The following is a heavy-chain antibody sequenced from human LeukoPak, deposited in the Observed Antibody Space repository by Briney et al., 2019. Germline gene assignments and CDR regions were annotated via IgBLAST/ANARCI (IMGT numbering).Heavy chain of an antibody. Sequence: GASVKVSCKASGYTFTSYYMHWVRQAPGQGLEWMGIINPSGGSTSYAQKFQGRVTMTRDTSVSTAYMELSRLTSDDTAMYYCARGLQVVVPAINYFDYWGHGTLLTVSS. CDR3: ARGLQVVVPAINYFDY. J-gene: IGHJ4*01. D-gene: IGHD2-15*01. CDR2: INPSGGST. V-gene: IGHV1-46*01. CDR1: GYTFTSYY.